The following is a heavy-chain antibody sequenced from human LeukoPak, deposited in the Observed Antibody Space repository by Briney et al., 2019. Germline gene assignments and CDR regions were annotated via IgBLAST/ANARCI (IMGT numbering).Heavy chain of an antibody. V-gene: IGHV1-69*02. J-gene: IGHJ3*02. CDR2: IIPILGIA. CDR3: ARSAYGDYPAAAFDI. Sequence: ASVKVSCKASGGTFSSYTISWVRQAPGQGLEWMGRIIPILGIANYAQKFQGRVTITADKSTSTAYMELSSLRSEDTAVYYCARSAYGDYPAAAFDIWGQGTMVTASS. CDR1: GGTFSSYT. D-gene: IGHD4-17*01.